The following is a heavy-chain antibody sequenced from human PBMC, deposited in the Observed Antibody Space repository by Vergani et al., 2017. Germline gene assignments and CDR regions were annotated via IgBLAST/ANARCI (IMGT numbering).Heavy chain of an antibody. CDR2: IYHSGST. D-gene: IGHD3-10*01. J-gene: IGHJ6*02. CDR1: GGSISSSNW. V-gene: IGHV4-4*02. Sequence: QVQLQESGPGLVKPSGTLSLTCAVSGGSISSSNWWSWVRQPPGKGLEWIGEIYHSGSTNYNPSLKSRVTISVDKSKNPFSLKLSSVTAADTAVYYCAAYYGSGSNYYGMDVWGQGTTVTVSS. CDR3: AAYYGSGSNYYGMDV.